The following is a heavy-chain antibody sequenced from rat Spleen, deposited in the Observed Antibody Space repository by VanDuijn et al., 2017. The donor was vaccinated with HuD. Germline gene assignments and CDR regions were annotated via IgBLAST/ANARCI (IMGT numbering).Heavy chain of an antibody. V-gene: IGHV5-29*01. D-gene: IGHD1-9*01. J-gene: IGHJ2*01. CDR2: ITNTGGSI. Sequence: EVQLVESGGGLVQPGRSLKLSCAASGFTFSDYGVAWVRQAPTKGLEWVASITNTGGSIYYPDSVKGRFTISRDNAKSSLYLQMDSLRSEDTATYYCARRHYGYTDYFDYWGQGVMVTVSS. CDR3: ARRHYGYTDYFDY. CDR1: GFTFSDYG.